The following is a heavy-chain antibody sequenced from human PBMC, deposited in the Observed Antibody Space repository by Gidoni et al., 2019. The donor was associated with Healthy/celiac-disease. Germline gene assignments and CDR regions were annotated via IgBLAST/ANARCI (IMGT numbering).Heavy chain of an antibody. D-gene: IGHD1-26*01. CDR1: GFPFSRYA. J-gene: IGHJ4*02. CDR3: AKYPRGSYGPFDY. Sequence: EVQLLESGVGLVQPRGSLRLCLAAAGFPFSRYAMSWVRQAPGKGLEWVSAISGSGGSTYYADSVKGRFTISRDNSKNTLYLQMNSLRAEDTAVYYCAKYPRGSYGPFDYWGQGTLVTVSS. CDR2: ISGSGGST. V-gene: IGHV3-23*01.